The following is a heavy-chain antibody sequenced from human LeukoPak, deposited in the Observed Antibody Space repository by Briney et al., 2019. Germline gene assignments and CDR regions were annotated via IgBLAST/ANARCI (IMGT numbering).Heavy chain of an antibody. CDR2: INHSGST. CDR3: ARVRITIFGVVIIAYYFDY. Sequence: SETLSLTCAVYGGSFIGYYWSWIRQPPGKGLEWIGEINHSGSTNYNPSLKSRVTISVDTSKNQFSLKLSSVTAADTAVYYCARVRITIFGVVIIAYYFDYWGQGTLVTVSS. CDR1: GGSFIGYY. D-gene: IGHD3-3*01. V-gene: IGHV4-34*01. J-gene: IGHJ4*02.